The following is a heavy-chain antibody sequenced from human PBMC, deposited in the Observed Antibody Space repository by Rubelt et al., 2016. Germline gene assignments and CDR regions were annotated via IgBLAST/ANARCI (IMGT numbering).Heavy chain of an antibody. Sequence: QVTLRESGPALVKPTQTLTLTCTFSGSSLSTSGMCVSWIRQPPGKALEWLARIDWDDDKYYSTSLKTRLTISKDTPKNQVVLTMTNMDPVDTATYYCARILLPDYYDSSGGMDVWGQGTTVTVSS. CDR2: IDWDDDK. V-gene: IGHV2-70*15. CDR1: GSSLSTSGMC. D-gene: IGHD3-22*01. CDR3: ARILLPDYYDSSGGMDV. J-gene: IGHJ6*02.